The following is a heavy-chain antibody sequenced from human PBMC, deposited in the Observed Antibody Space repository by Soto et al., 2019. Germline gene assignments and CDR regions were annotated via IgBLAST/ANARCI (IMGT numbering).Heavy chain of an antibody. CDR3: AKAGGSTVTTSP. J-gene: IGHJ4*02. CDR1: GFTFSSYW. V-gene: IGHV3-74*01. CDR2: INSDGSST. D-gene: IGHD4-17*01. Sequence: GGSLRLSCAASGFTFSSYWMHWVRQAPGKGLVWISRINSDGSSTDYADSVKGRFTISRDNAKNTLYLQMNSLRAEDTAMYYCAKAGGSTVTTSPWGQGTLVTVSS.